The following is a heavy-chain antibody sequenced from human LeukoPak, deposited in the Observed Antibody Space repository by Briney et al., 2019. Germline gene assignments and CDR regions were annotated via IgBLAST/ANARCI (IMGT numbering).Heavy chain of an antibody. J-gene: IGHJ4*02. CDR3: ARDDGWV. CDR1: GYSISSGYY. CDR2: IYHSGST. V-gene: IGHV4-38-2*02. D-gene: IGHD3-16*01. Sequence: SETLSLTCTVSGYSISSGYYWGWIRQPPGKGLEWIGSIYHSGSTYYNPSLKSRVTISVDTSKNQFSLKLSSVTAADTAVYYCARDDGWVWGQGTLVTVSS.